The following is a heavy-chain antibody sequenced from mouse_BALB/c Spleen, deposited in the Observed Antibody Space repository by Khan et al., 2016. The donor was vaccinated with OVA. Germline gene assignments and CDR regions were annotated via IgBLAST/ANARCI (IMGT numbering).Heavy chain of an antibody. CDR3: ARENYYGSSRYAMDY. Sequence: DLVKPGASVKLSCKASGYTFTSYWINWIKQRPGQGLEWIGRIAPGSGSTYYNEMFKGKATLTVDTSSSTAYIRLSSLSSEDSPVYFCARENYYGSSRYAMDYWGQGTSVTVSS. V-gene: IGHV1S41*01. D-gene: IGHD1-1*01. CDR1: GYTFTSYW. J-gene: IGHJ4*01. CDR2: IAPGSGST.